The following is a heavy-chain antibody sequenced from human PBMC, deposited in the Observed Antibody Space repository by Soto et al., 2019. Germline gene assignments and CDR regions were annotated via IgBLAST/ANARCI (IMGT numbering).Heavy chain of an antibody. CDR2: ISAYNGNT. V-gene: IGHV1-18*04. CDR1: GYTFTSYG. J-gene: IGHJ5*02. Sequence: GASVKVSCKASGYTFTSYGISWVRQAPGQGLEWMGWISAYNGNTNYAQKLQGRVTMTTDTSTSTAYMELRSLRSDDTAVYYCARESREYDFWSGYHAYNWFDPWGQGTLVTVSS. CDR3: ARESREYDFWSGYHAYNWFDP. D-gene: IGHD3-3*01.